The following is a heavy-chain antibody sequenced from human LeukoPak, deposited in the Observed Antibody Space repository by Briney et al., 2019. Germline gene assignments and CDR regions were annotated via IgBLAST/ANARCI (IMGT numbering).Heavy chain of an antibody. CDR2: INPNSGGT. CDR1: GYTFTGYY. D-gene: IGHD3-3*01. CDR3: ARDFGRDARDY. V-gene: IGHV1-2*02. Sequence: EASVKVSCKASGYTFTGYYLHWLRQAPGQGLEWMGWINPNSGGTNYAQKFQGRVTMTRDTSISTVYMELSRLRSDDTAVYYCARDFGRDARDYWGQGTLVTVSS. J-gene: IGHJ4*02.